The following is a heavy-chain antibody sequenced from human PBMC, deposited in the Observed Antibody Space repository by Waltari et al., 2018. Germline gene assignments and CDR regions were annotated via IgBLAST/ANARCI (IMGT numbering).Heavy chain of an antibody. V-gene: IGHV3-21*01. Sequence: EVQLVESGGGLVKPGGSLTLSCAASGFTFSTYSLNWVRQAPGKGLVWVSSISYSSSYIYYADSVKGRFTISRDNAKNSLYLQMNSLRAEDTAVYYCARVGRDYGHRGDFDYWGQGTLVTVSS. J-gene: IGHJ4*02. D-gene: IGHD4-17*01. CDR1: GFTFSTYS. CDR3: ARVGRDYGHRGDFDY. CDR2: ISYSSSYI.